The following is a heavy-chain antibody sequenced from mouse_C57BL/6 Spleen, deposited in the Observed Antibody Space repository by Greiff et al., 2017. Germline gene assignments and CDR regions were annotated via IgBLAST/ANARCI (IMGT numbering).Heavy chain of an antibody. CDR1: GYAFSSSW. V-gene: IGHV1-82*01. CDR2: IYPGDGDT. D-gene: IGHD2-2*01. CDR3: ARSPMVTTRYFDV. J-gene: IGHJ1*03. Sequence: QVQLKESGPELVKPGASVKISCKASGYAFSSSWMNWVKQRPGKGLEWIGRIYPGDGDTNDNGKFKGKATLTADKSSSTAYMQLSSLTSEDSAVYFCARSPMVTTRYFDVWGTGTTVTVSS.